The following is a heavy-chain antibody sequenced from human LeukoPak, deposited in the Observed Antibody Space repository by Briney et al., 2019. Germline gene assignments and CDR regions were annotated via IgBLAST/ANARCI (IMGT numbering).Heavy chain of an antibody. J-gene: IGHJ4*02. CDR1: GGTFSSYA. CDR2: IIPIFGTA. V-gene: IGHV1-69*13. Sequence: ASVKVSCKASGGTFSSYAISWVRQAPGQGLEWMGGIIPIFGTANYAQKFQGRVTITADESTSTAYMELSSLRSEDTAVYYCARAYYYDSSGYFYYFDYWGQGTLVTVSS. D-gene: IGHD3-22*01. CDR3: ARAYYYDSSGYFYYFDY.